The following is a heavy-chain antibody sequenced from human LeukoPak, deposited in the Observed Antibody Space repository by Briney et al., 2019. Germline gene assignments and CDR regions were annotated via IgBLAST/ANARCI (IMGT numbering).Heavy chain of an antibody. CDR2: IYYSGST. D-gene: IGHD3-10*01. Sequence: SETLSLTCTVSGGSVSSGSYYGSWIRQPPGKGLEWIGYIYYSGSTNYNPSLKSRVTISVDTSKNQFSLKLSSVTAADTAVYYCARAGYYFDYWGQGTLVTVSS. V-gene: IGHV4-61*01. CDR3: ARAGYYFDY. CDR1: GGSVSSGSYY. J-gene: IGHJ4*02.